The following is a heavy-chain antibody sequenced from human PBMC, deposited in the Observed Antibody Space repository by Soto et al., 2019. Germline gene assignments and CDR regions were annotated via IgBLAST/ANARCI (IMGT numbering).Heavy chain of an antibody. V-gene: IGHV4-4*07. CDR2: IYTSGST. J-gene: IGHJ4*02. D-gene: IGHD1-26*01. CDR3: ARSAGSFNLDY. Sequence: SETLSLTCSVSDDSFSTYYWTWIRQPAGKGLEWIGRIYTSGSTNYNPSLKSRVAMSVDTSKNQFSLSLKSVTAADTAVYYCARSAGSFNLDYWGQGALVTVPQ. CDR1: DDSFSTYY.